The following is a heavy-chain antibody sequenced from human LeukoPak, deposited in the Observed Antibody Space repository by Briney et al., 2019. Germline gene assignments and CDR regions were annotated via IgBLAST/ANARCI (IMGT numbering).Heavy chain of an antibody. D-gene: IGHD3-22*01. Sequence: PGGSLRLSCAASGFTFSSYAMSWVRQAPGKGQEWVSAISGSGGSTYCADSVKGRFTISRDNSKNTLYLQMNSLRAEDTAVYYCAKEPRDYYDSSGLDWGQGTLVTVSS. V-gene: IGHV3-23*01. CDR3: AKEPRDYYDSSGLD. J-gene: IGHJ4*02. CDR2: ISGSGGST. CDR1: GFTFSSYA.